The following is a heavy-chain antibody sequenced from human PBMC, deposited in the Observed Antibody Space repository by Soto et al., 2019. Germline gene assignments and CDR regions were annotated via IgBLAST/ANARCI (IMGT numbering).Heavy chain of an antibody. J-gene: IGHJ6*02. V-gene: IGHV4-34*01. CDR3: ARRIAAAGPWGDYYGRDV. Sequence: SETPSLTCAVYGGSFSGYYWSWIRQPPGKGLEWIGEINHSGSTNYNPSLKSRVTISVDRSKNQFSLKLSSVTAADTAVYYCARRIAAAGPWGDYYGRDVWGQGTTGTV. D-gene: IGHD6-13*01. CDR1: GGSFSGYY. CDR2: INHSGST.